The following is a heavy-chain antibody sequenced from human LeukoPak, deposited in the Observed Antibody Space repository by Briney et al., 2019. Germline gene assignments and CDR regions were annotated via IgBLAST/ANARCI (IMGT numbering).Heavy chain of an antibody. V-gene: IGHV1-2*06. D-gene: IGHD3-9*01. Sequence: ASVKVSCKASGYTFTGYYMHWVRQAPGQGLEWMGRINPNSGGTNYAQKFQGRVTMTRDTSISTAYMELSRLRSDDTAVYYCAKWGPYDILTGRINWGQGTLVTVSS. CDR3: AKWGPYDILTGRIN. CDR2: INPNSGGT. CDR1: GYTFTGYY. J-gene: IGHJ4*02.